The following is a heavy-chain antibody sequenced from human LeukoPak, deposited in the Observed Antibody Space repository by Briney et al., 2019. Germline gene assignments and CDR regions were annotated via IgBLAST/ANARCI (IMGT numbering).Heavy chain of an antibody. D-gene: IGHD3-10*01. CDR1: GGSICLYH. J-gene: IGHJ5*02. CDR2: VYYNGST. V-gene: IGHV4-59*01. Sequence: PSETLSLTCTVSGGSICLYHWTWLRQPPGKGLEWIGYVYYNGSTKYNLSLKSRVTISIDTPKNQFSLKLSSLTAADSAVYYCARDRAAGSDWLDPWGQGTLVTVSS. CDR3: ARDRAAGSDWLDP.